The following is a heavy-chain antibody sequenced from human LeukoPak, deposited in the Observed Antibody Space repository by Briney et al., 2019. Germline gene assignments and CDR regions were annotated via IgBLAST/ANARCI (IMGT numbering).Heavy chain of an antibody. CDR1: GYSFTNYW. CDR2: IYPGDSDT. V-gene: IGHV5-51*01. J-gene: IGHJ4*02. Sequence: ESLKISCKGSGYSFTNYWIGWVRQMPGKGLEWMGIIYPGDSDTRYIPSFQGQVTISADKSINTAYLQWTSLKASDSAMYYCAQLQGGGGSYSYVDYWGQGTLVTVSS. D-gene: IGHD1-26*01. CDR3: AQLQGGGGSYSYVDY.